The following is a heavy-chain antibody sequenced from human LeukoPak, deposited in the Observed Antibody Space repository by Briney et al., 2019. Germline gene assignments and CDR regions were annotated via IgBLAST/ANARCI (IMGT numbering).Heavy chain of an antibody. CDR1: GGSISSSSYY. V-gene: IGHV4-39*07. CDR3: ARYSIAVLVY. D-gene: IGHD6-19*01. CDR2: IYYSGRT. J-gene: IGHJ4*02. Sequence: PSETLSLTCTVSGGSISSSSYYWGWIRQPPGKGLEWIGSIYYSGRTYYNPSLKSRVTISVDTSNNQFSLKLSSVAAADTAVYYCARYSIAVLVYWGQGTLVTVSS.